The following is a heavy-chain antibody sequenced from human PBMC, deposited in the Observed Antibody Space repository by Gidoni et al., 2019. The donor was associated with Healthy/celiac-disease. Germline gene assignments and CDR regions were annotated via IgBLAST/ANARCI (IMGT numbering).Heavy chain of an antibody. Sequence: QLQLQESGPGLVKPSETLSLTCTVSGGSISSSSYYWGWIRQPPGKGLEWIGSIYYSGSTYYNPSLKSRVTISVDTSKNQFSLKLSSVTAADTAVYYCARVIPSGWYSHWGQGTLVTVSS. CDR1: GGSISSSSYY. J-gene: IGHJ4*02. CDR3: ARVIPSGWYSH. V-gene: IGHV4-39*07. D-gene: IGHD6-19*01. CDR2: IYYSGST.